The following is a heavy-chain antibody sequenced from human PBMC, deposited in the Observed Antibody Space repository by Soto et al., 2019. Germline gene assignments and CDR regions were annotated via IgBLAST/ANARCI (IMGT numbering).Heavy chain of an antibody. CDR1: GGSISSGGYY. V-gene: IGHV4-31*03. Sequence: SETLSLTCTVSGGSISSGGYYWSWIRQHPGKGLEWIGYIYYSGSTYYNPSLKSRVTISAATSKNQFSLKLRSVTAAETAVYYCASGFPLRITMVRGVINAFDIWGQGTMVTVSS. D-gene: IGHD3-10*01. J-gene: IGHJ3*02. CDR3: ASGFPLRITMVRGVINAFDI. CDR2: IYYSGST.